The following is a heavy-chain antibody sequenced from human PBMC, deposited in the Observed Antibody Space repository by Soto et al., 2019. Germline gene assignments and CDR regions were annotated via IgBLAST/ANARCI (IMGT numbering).Heavy chain of an antibody. CDR2: IWYDGSNK. CDR3: AVGGGRVVERGPFDY. CDR1: GFTFSSYG. J-gene: IGHJ4*02. V-gene: IGHV3-33*01. Sequence: QVQLVESGGGVVQPGRSLRLSCAASGFTFSSYGMHWVRQAPGKGLEWVAVIWYDGSNKYYADSVKSRFTISRDNSKNTPKLPMNRQRTRERAVYYGAVGGGRVVERGPFDYWGQGTLVTVSS. D-gene: IGHD2-15*01.